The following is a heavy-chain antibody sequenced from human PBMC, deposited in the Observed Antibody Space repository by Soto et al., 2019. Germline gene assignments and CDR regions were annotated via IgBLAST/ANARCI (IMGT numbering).Heavy chain of an antibody. CDR2: IKSKTDGGTT. CDR1: GFTFSNAW. J-gene: IGHJ6*02. CDR3: TTDRQLPPNYYYYYGMDV. V-gene: IGHV3-15*01. Sequence: GGSLRLSCAASGFTFSNAWMSWVRQAPGKGLEWVGRIKSKTDGGTTDYAAPVKGRFTISRDDSKNTLYLQMNSLKTEDTAVYYCTTDRQLPPNYYYYYGMDVWGQGTTVTVSS. D-gene: IGHD6-6*01.